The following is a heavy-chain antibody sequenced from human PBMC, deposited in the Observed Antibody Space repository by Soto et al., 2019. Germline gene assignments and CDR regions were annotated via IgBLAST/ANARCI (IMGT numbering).Heavy chain of an antibody. J-gene: IGHJ3*02. Sequence: PSGTLSLTGTVSGASVAIDYCNWARQPPGKGLEWIGYIHYTGDSKYNPSLKSRVTMSVDTSKNQFSLKMTSVTAADTAVYYCARWGHPAVKAYDIWGQGAMVS. CDR1: GASVAIDY. V-gene: IGHV4-59*02. D-gene: IGHD2-21*01. CDR3: ARWGHPAVKAYDI. CDR2: IHYTGDS.